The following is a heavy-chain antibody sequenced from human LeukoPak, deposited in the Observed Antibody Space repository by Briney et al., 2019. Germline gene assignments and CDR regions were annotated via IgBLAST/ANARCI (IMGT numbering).Heavy chain of an antibody. CDR3: ARDDYGSGSYDLDY. J-gene: IGHJ4*02. V-gene: IGHV3-30*04. Sequence: GRSLRLSCAASGFTFSSYAMHWVRQAPGKGLEWVAGISYDGSDKYYAGSVKGRFTIARDNSKNTLYLQMNSLRAEDTAVYYCARDDYGSGSYDLDYWGQGTLVTVSS. CDR2: ISYDGSDK. CDR1: GFTFSSYA. D-gene: IGHD3-10*01.